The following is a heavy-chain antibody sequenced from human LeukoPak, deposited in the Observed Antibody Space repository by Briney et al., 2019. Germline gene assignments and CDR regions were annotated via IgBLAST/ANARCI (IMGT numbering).Heavy chain of an antibody. V-gene: IGHV3-74*03. J-gene: IGHJ1*01. Sequence: GGSLRLSCAASGFTFSSYWMYWVRQAPGKGLVWVSRINSDGSSTTHADSVKGRFTISRGNAKNTLYLQMNGLRAEDTAVYYCARPTAATSLSASFQQWGQGTLVTVSS. CDR2: INSDGSST. D-gene: IGHD2-15*01. CDR3: ARPTAATSLSASFQQ. CDR1: GFTFSSYW.